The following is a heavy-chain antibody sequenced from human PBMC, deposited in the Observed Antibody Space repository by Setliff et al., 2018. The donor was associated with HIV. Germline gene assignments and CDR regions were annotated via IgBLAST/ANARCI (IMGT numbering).Heavy chain of an antibody. J-gene: IGHJ4*02. CDR2: IYHTGRT. Sequence: PSETLSLTCSVSGGSIDNNKYYWTWIRQPPGKGLEWTGSIYHTGRTYYNRSLESRLTISKDTSKNQVVLTMTNMDPVDTATYYCARVADDGPIDYWGQGTLVTVSS. CDR1: GGSIDNNKYY. V-gene: IGHV4-39*06. CDR3: ARVADDGPIDY. D-gene: IGHD6-19*01.